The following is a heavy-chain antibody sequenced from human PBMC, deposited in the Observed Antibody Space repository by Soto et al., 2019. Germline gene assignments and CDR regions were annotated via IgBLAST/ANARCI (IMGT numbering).Heavy chain of an antibody. CDR3: ARVVGDYDAFDI. V-gene: IGHV3-21*01. Sequence: EVQLVESGGGLVKPGGSLRLSCAASGCTFSSYSMNWVRQAPGKGLEWVSSISSSSSYIYYADSVKGRFTISRDNAKNSLYLQMNSLRAEDTAVYYCARVVGDYDAFDIWGQGTMVTVSS. J-gene: IGHJ3*02. CDR2: ISSSSSYI. D-gene: IGHD3-16*01. CDR1: GCTFSSYS.